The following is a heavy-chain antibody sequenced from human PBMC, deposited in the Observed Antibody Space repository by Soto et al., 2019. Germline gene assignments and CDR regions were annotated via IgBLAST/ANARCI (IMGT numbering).Heavy chain of an antibody. J-gene: IGHJ4*02. CDR3: ARVPAAGIFDY. Sequence: EVQLVESGGGLVQPGGSLRLSCAASGFTVSSNYMSWVRQAPGKGLEWVSVIYSGGSTYYADSVKGRFTISRDNSKNTLYLQMNSLRAEDTAVYYWARVPAAGIFDYWGQGTLVTVSS. CDR2: IYSGGST. D-gene: IGHD6-13*01. CDR1: GFTVSSNY. V-gene: IGHV3-66*01.